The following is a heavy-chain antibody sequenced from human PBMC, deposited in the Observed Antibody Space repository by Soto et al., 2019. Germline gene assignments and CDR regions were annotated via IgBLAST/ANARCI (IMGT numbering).Heavy chain of an antibody. Sequence: ASVKVSCKASGYTFTSYDINWVRQATGQGLEWMGWMNPNSGNTGYAQKFQGRVTMTRNTSIGTAYMELSSLRSEDTAVYYCASPARNYDFWSGYSFDIWGRGTMVTVSS. D-gene: IGHD3-3*01. CDR3: ASPARNYDFWSGYSFDI. J-gene: IGHJ3*02. V-gene: IGHV1-8*01. CDR1: GYTFTSYD. CDR2: MNPNSGNT.